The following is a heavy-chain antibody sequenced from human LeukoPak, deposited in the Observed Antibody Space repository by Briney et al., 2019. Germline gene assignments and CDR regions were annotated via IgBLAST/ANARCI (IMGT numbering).Heavy chain of an antibody. CDR2: ITGGGVNT. J-gene: IGHJ4*02. D-gene: IGHD2-15*01. CDR3: ARVVVAATVDY. Sequence: GGSLRLSCAASAFTFSTYAMSWVRQAPGKGLEWVSVITGGGVNTFYADSVKGRFTISRDNSKNTLYLQMNSLRAEDTAVYYCARVVVAATVDYWGQGTLVTVSS. V-gene: IGHV3-23*01. CDR1: AFTFSTYA.